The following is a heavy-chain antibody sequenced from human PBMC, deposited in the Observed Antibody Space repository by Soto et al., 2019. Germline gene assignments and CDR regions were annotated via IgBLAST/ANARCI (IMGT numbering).Heavy chain of an antibody. CDR1: GFTFSSYE. J-gene: IGHJ4*02. CDR2: ISSSGSTI. CDR3: ARAGALAYDSLTGLLYQYYFDY. D-gene: IGHD3-9*01. Sequence: EVQLVESGGGLVQPGGSLRLSCAASGFTFSSYEMNWVRQAPGKGLEWVSYISSSGSTIYYADSVKGRFTISRDNAKNSLYLQMNSLRAEDTAVYYCARAGALAYDSLTGLLYQYYFDYWGQGTLVTVSS. V-gene: IGHV3-48*03.